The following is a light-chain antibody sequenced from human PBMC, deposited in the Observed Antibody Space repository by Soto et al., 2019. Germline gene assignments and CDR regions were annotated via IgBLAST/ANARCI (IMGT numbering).Light chain of an antibody. CDR2: GAS. CDR1: QSVSSN. J-gene: IGKJ2*01. Sequence: IVMTQSPATLSVSPGERATLSCRASQSVSSNLGWYQQKPGQAPTLLIYGASARATGFPVRFSGSGSGTEFTLTISSLQSEDFAVYYCQQYNNWPYTFGQGTKLEIK. V-gene: IGKV3-15*01. CDR3: QQYNNWPYT.